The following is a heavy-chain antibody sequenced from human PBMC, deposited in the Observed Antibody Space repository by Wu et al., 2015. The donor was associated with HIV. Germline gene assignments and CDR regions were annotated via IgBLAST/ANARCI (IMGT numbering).Heavy chain of an antibody. CDR2: INPNSGGT. Sequence: QVQLVQSGAEVKKPGASVKVSCKASGYTFTGYYMHWVRQAPGQGLEWMGWINPNSGGTNYAQKFQGRVTMTRDTSISTAYMELSRLRSDDTAVYYCARDYLYCSSTSCYGRLFGYWGQGTLVTVSS. J-gene: IGHJ4*02. D-gene: IGHD2-2*01. V-gene: IGHV1-2*02. CDR3: ARDYLYCSSTSCYGRLFGY. CDR1: GYTFTGYY.